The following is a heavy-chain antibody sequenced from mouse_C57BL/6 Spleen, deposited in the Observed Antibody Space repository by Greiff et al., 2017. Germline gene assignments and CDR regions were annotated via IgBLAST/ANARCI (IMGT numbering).Heavy chain of an antibody. CDR1: GYTFTSYW. J-gene: IGHJ2*01. CDR3: ARGPYGSSPDY. D-gene: IGHD1-1*01. V-gene: IGHV1-52*01. CDR2: IDPSDSGT. Sequence: QVQLQQPGAELVRPGSSVKLSCKASGYTFTSYWMHWVKQRPIQGLEWIGNIDPSDSGTHYNQKFKDKATLTVDKSSSTAYMQLSSLTSEDSAVYYCARGPYGSSPDYWGKGTTLTVSS.